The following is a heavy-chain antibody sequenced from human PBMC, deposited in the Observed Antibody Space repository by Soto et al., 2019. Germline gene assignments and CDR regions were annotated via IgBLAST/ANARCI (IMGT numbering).Heavy chain of an antibody. CDR1: GFTFSSYA. Sequence: GGSLRLSCAASGFTFSSYAMHWVRQAPGKGLEWVAVISYDGSNKYYADSVKGRFTISRDNSKNTLYLQMNSLRAEDTAVYYCAREWLPGGYFDYWGQGTLVTVSS. D-gene: IGHD3-22*01. CDR3: AREWLPGGYFDY. V-gene: IGHV3-30-3*01. CDR2: ISYDGSNK. J-gene: IGHJ4*02.